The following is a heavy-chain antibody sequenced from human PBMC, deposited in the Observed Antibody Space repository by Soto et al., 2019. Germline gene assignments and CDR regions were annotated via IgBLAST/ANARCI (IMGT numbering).Heavy chain of an antibody. V-gene: IGHV1-69*13. D-gene: IGHD3-3*01. CDR3: ASGFWSGYSWHNYFDY. CDR2: IIPIFGTA. CDR1: GGTFSSYA. Sequence: GASVKVSCKASGGTFSSYAISWVRQAPGQGLEWMGGIIPIFGTANYAQKFQGRVTITADESTSTAYMELSSLRSEDTAVYYCASGFWSGYSWHNYFDYWGQGTLVTVSS. J-gene: IGHJ4*02.